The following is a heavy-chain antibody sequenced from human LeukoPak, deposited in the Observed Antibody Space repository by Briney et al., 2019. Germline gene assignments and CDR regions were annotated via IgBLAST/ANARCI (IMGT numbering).Heavy chain of an antibody. CDR1: GFTFSSYA. V-gene: IGHV3-30-3*01. CDR2: ISYDGSNK. Sequence: PGGSLRLSCAASGFTFSSYAMHWVRQAPGKGLEWVAVISYDGSNKYYADSVKGRFTISRDNSKNTLYLQMNSLRAEDTAVYYCAKAWDYGGYDYWGQGTLVTVSS. J-gene: IGHJ4*02. D-gene: IGHD4-23*01. CDR3: AKAWDYGGYDY.